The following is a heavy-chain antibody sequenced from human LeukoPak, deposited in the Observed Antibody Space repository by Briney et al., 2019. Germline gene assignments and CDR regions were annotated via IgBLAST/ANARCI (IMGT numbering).Heavy chain of an antibody. CDR3: TRERLGYWYFDL. J-gene: IGHJ2*01. D-gene: IGHD4-11*01. Sequence: GESLRLSCEASGFIFSNYWMSWVRQAPGKGLEWVGFIRSKAYGGTTEYAASVKGRFTISRDDSKSIAYLQMNSLKTEGTAVYYCTRERLGYWYFDLWGRGTLVTVSS. V-gene: IGHV3-49*04. CDR1: GFIFSNYW. CDR2: IRSKAYGGTT.